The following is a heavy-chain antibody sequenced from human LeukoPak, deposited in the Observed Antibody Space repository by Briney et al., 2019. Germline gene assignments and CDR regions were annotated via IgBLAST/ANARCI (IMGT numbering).Heavy chain of an antibody. Sequence: PGGSLRLSCAASGFTFSSYAMSWVRQAPGKGLEWVSAISGSGITTYYADSVKGRFTISRDNSKNTLYLQMNSLRAEDTAVYYCAKGARYRSGWWMWDYWGQGTLVTVSS. CDR2: ISGSGITT. CDR1: GFTFSSYA. J-gene: IGHJ4*02. CDR3: AKGARYRSGWWMWDY. V-gene: IGHV3-23*01. D-gene: IGHD6-19*01.